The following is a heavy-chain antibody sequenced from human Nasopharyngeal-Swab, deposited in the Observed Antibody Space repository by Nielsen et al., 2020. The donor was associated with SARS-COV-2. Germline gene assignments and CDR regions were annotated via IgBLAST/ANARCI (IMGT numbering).Heavy chain of an antibody. CDR3: ARISGSGAFDC. CDR2: IYYSGST. V-gene: IGHV4-59*01. J-gene: IGHJ4*02. D-gene: IGHD1-26*01. Sequence: SETLSLTCTVSGGSISSYYWSWIRQPPGKGLEWIGYIYYSGSTNYNPSLKSRVTISVDTSKNQFSLKLSSVTAADTAVYYCARISGSGAFDCWGQGTLVTVSS. CDR1: GGSISSYY.